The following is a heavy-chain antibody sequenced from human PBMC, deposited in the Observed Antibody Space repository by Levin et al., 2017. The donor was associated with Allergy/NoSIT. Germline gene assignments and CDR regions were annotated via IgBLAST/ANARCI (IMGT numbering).Heavy chain of an antibody. Sequence: QTGGSLRLSCVASGFTFSNYWMHWVRQAPGKGLVWVSRTNSDGSSTSYADSVKGRFTISRDNAKNTLYLQMNSLRAEDTAVYHCVGRGVLFRRYHGMDVWGQGTTVTVSS. CDR3: VGRGVLFRRYHGMDV. D-gene: IGHD2-15*01. J-gene: IGHJ6*02. CDR1: GFTFSNYW. CDR2: TNSDGSST. V-gene: IGHV3-74*01.